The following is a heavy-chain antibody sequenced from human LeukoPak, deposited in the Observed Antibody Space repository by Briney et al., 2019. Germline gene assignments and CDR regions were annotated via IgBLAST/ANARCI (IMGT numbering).Heavy chain of an antibody. D-gene: IGHD1-14*01. CDR2: IHRSGSP. CDR3: AREILGGFNPGAY. CDR1: LDSTTSNF. V-gene: IGHV4-4*02. J-gene: IGHJ4*02. Sequence: SETLFLTCTVSLDSTTSNFWSWVRQPPGRALEWIGEIHRSGSPNYNPSLQSRVAISIDRSRNQIVLELSSVTAVDTAVYYCAREILGGFNPGAYWGQGTLVTVSS.